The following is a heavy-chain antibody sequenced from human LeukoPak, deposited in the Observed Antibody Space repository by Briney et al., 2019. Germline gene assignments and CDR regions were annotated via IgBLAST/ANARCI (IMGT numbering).Heavy chain of an antibody. V-gene: IGHV3-53*01. Sequence: GGSLRLSCTASGFTVSSNYMTWVRQAPGKGLEWVAVIYSGDSTYYAGSVKGRFTISRDNSKNTLYLQKNSLRVDDTAMYYCARDGPGYSFDYWGQGTLVTVSS. D-gene: IGHD5-18*01. CDR3: ARDGPGYSFDY. CDR1: GFTVSSNY. CDR2: IYSGDST. J-gene: IGHJ4*02.